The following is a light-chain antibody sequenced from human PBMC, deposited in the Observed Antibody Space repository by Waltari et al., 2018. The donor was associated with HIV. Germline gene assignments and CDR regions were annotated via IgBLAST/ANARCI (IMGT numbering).Light chain of an antibody. CDR1: QSLLYRSTNKDY. CDR3: QQYYSTPWT. CDR2: WAS. V-gene: IGKV4-1*01. Sequence: DIVMTQSPDSLAVSLGERATINCKSTQSLLYRSTNKDYVAWYQQKPVQPPKLLIYWASIRESGVPDRFSGSGSGTDFTLTISNLQAEDVAVYYCQQYYSTPWTFGQGTKVEIK. J-gene: IGKJ1*01.